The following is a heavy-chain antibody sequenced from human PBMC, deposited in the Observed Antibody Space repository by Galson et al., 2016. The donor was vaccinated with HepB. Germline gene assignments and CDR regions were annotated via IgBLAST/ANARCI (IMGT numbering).Heavy chain of an antibody. J-gene: IGHJ4*02. Sequence: SVKVSCKASGGTFSRYVISWVRQAPGQGLEYMGEIIPIFNTANYAQKFQDRIKINADKSTSTAYMELNSLRYEDTAVYYCARFPRGGFGVPTPLWGQGTPVTVAS. V-gene: IGHV1-69*06. D-gene: IGHD3-3*01. CDR3: ARFPRGGFGVPTPL. CDR1: GGTFSRYV. CDR2: IIPIFNTA.